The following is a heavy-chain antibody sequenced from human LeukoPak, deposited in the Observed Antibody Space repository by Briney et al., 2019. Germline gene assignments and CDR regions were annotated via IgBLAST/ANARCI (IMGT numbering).Heavy chain of an antibody. CDR2: NSYDGINK. CDR1: GFTFSSYG. CDR3: AKDRERLLWFGEYAFDV. J-gene: IGHJ3*01. Sequence: PGRSLRLSCAASGFTFSSYGMHWVRQAPGKGLEWVAVNSYDGINKYYADSVKVRFTISRDNSKNTLYLQMISLRAEDTAVYFCAKDRERLLWFGEYAFDVWGQGTMVTVSS. D-gene: IGHD3-10*01. V-gene: IGHV3-30*18.